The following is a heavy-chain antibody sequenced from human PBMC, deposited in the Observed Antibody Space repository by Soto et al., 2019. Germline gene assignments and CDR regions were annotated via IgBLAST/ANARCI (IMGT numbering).Heavy chain of an antibody. CDR3: ARGLSIAAADRAFDI. V-gene: IGHV4-34*01. CDR1: GGSFSGYY. Sequence: SETLSLTCAVYGGSFSGYYWSWIRQPPGKGLEWIGEINHSGSTNYNPSLKSRVTISVDTSKNQFSLKLSSVTAADTAVYYCARGLSIAAADRAFDIWGQGTMVT. J-gene: IGHJ3*02. D-gene: IGHD6-13*01. CDR2: INHSGST.